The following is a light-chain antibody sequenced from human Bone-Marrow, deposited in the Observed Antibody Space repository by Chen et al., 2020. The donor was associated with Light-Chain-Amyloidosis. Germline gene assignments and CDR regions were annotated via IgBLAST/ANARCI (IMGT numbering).Light chain of an antibody. Sequence: EIVLTQSPATLSLSPGESATLSCRASQNINTYLAWYQQKPGQAPSLLIYDASNRATGIPARFSGSESGTDFTLTISSREPEDCAVYFCHQRSNWPLFGPGTKVEIK. CDR2: DAS. CDR1: QNINTY. J-gene: IGKJ2*01. V-gene: IGKV3-11*01. CDR3: HQRSNWPL.